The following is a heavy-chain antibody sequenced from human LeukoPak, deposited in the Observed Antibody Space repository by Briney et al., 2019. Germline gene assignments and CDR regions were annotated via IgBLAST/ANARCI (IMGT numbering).Heavy chain of an antibody. D-gene: IGHD3-22*01. CDR2: IFQGGGEI. CDR1: GFTFSTFA. CDR3: AKPYLYYYDSSGYYPDY. V-gene: IGHV3-23*01. Sequence: PGGSLRLSCAASGFTFSTFAMIWVRQPPGKGLEWVSSIFQGGGEIHYADSVKGRFTISRDNSKNTLYLQMNSLRAEDTAVYYCAKPYLYYYDSSGYYPDYWGQGTLVTVSS. J-gene: IGHJ4*02.